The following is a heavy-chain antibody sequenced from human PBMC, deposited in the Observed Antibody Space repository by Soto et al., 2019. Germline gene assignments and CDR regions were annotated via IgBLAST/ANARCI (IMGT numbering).Heavy chain of an antibody. Sequence: ASVKVSCKASLYTFASYDINRVRQATGQGLEWMGWMNPNSGNTGYAQKFQGRVTMTRNTSISTAYMELSSLRSEDTAVYYCARVGLGYSGSGSYYNGDNWFDPWGQGTLVTVSS. CDR3: ARVGLGYSGSGSYYNGDNWFDP. CDR1: LYTFASYD. D-gene: IGHD3-10*01. V-gene: IGHV1-8*01. J-gene: IGHJ5*02. CDR2: MNPNSGNT.